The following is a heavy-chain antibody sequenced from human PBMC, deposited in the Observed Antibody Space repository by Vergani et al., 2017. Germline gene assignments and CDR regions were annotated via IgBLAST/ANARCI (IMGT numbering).Heavy chain of an antibody. CDR3: ARPLNYGGNSNYYGMDV. D-gene: IGHD4-23*01. J-gene: IGHJ6*02. V-gene: IGHV5-51*01. CDR1: GYSFTSYW. CDR2: IYPGDSDT. Sequence: EVQLVQSGAEVKKPGESLTISCKGSGYSFTSYWIGWVRQMPGKGLEWMGIIYPGDSDTRYSPSFQGQVTISADKSISTAYLQWSSLKASDTAMYYCARPLNYGGNSNYYGMDVWGQGTTVTVSS.